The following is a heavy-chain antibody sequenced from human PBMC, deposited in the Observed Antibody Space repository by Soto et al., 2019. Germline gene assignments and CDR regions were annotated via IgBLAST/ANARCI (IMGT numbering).Heavy chain of an antibody. CDR2: ISYDGSNK. CDR3: AKGNSRGWYHFDS. CDR1: GFTFSSSG. V-gene: IGHV3-30*19. Sequence: PWGSLRLSCAASGFTFSSSGMHWVRQAPGKGLEWVADISYDGSNKFYADCVKGRFTISRDNSKNTLYLQMDSLRAEDTAVYYCAKGNSRGWYHFDSWGQGTLVTVSS. D-gene: IGHD6-19*01. J-gene: IGHJ4*02.